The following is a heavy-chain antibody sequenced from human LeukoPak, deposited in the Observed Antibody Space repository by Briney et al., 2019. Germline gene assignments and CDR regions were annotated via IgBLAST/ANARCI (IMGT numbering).Heavy chain of an antibody. Sequence: GQPLKISCKGSGYSFPTHWIGWLRQIPGKGLEWMGFIYLGDFETTYRTSFQGQVTISADKSTNTASLHWTGLEPSHTPRYNFARRGGLEAAGGALDFWGQGTLVTVSS. J-gene: IGHJ4*02. CDR2: IYLGDFET. CDR3: ARRGGLEAAGGALDF. CDR1: GYSFPTHW. V-gene: IGHV5-51*01. D-gene: IGHD6-13*01.